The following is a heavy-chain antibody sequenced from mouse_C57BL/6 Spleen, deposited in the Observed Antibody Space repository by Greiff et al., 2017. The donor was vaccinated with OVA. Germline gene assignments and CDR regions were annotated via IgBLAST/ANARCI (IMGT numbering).Heavy chain of an antibody. D-gene: IGHD1-1*01. Sequence: QVQLQQSGAELVKPGASVKISCKASGYAFSSYWMNWVKQRPGKGLEWIGQIYPGDGDTNYNGKFKGKATLTADKSSSTAYMQLSSLTSADSAVYFCARDYGSSYWYFDVWGTGTTVTVSS. J-gene: IGHJ1*03. V-gene: IGHV1-80*01. CDR3: ARDYGSSYWYFDV. CDR1: GYAFSSYW. CDR2: IYPGDGDT.